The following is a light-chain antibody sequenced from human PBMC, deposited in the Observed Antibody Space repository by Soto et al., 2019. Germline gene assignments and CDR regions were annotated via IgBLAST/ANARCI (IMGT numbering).Light chain of an antibody. CDR1: QDINNY. V-gene: IGKV1-33*01. Sequence: DIQLTQSPSSLSASVGDRVTITCQASQDINNYLNWYQQKPGKAPKLLIFDASSVETGVPSRFSGSGSGTHFTFTISSLEPEDIATYHCQQYEDLPLTVGGGTRVELK. J-gene: IGKJ4*01. CDR3: QQYEDLPLT. CDR2: DAS.